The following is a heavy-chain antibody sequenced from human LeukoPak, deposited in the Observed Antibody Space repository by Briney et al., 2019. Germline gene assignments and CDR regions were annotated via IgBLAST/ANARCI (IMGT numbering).Heavy chain of an antibody. V-gene: IGHV3-23*01. CDR2: ISGSGGST. J-gene: IGHJ6*02. CDR3: AKQLSPYYYYYGMDV. D-gene: IGHD3-16*02. CDR1: GFTFSSYA. Sequence: PGGSLRLSCAASGFTFSSYAMSWVRQAPGKGLEWVSAISGSGGSTYYADSVKGRFTISRDNSKNTLYLQMNSLRAEDTAVYYCAKQLSPYYYYYGMDVWGQGTTVTVSS.